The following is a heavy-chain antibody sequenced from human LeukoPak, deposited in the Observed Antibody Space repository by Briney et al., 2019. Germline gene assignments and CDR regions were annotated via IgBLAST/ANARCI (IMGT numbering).Heavy chain of an antibody. CDR3: ARGGDIVVVPPGY. Sequence: ASVKVSCKASGGTFSSYAISWVRQAPGQGLEWMGRINPNSGGTNYAQKFQGRVTMTRDTSISTAYMELSRLRSDDTAVYYCARGGDIVVVPPGYWGQGALVTVSS. CDR2: INPNSGGT. CDR1: GGTFSSYA. D-gene: IGHD2-2*01. V-gene: IGHV1-2*02. J-gene: IGHJ4*02.